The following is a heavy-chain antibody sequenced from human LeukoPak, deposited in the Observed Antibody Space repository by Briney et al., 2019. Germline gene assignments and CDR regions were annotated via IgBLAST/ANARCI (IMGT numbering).Heavy chain of an antibody. D-gene: IGHD3-9*01. CDR1: GGSISSNSYY. J-gene: IGHJ3*02. V-gene: IGHV4-61*02. CDR2: IYTSGST. Sequence: PSETLSLTCTVSGGSISSNSYYWSWIRQPAGKGLEWIGRIYTSGSTNYNPLLKSRVTISVDTSKNQFSLKLSSVTAADTAVYYCARDIFPDAFDIWGQGTMVTVSS. CDR3: ARDIFPDAFDI.